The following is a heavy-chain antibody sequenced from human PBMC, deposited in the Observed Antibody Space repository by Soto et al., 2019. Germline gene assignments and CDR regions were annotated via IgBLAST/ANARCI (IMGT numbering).Heavy chain of an antibody. D-gene: IGHD3-10*01. CDR3: ARVGITMVRGVINWFDP. CDR2: IWYDGSNK. V-gene: IGHV3-33*01. CDR1: GFTFSSYG. J-gene: IGHJ5*02. Sequence: GSLRLSCAASGFTFSSYGMHWVRQAPGKGLERVAVIWYDGSNKYYANSVKGRFTIYRDNSKNTLYLQMNRLRAEDTAVYYCARVGITMVRGVINWFDPWGQGT.